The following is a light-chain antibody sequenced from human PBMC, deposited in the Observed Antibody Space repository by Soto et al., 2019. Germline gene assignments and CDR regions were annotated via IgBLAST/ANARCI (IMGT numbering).Light chain of an antibody. J-gene: IGKJ2*02. CDR3: QQYDSYQGT. CDR2: EAS. CDR1: QSISSW. Sequence: DIQMTQSPSTLSASVGDRVTITCRASQSISSWLAWYRQKPGKAPELLIFEASSLQSGVSSRFSGSGSGTEFTLTITSLQPDDFATYYCQQYDSYQGTFGQGTKLEIK. V-gene: IGKV1-5*01.